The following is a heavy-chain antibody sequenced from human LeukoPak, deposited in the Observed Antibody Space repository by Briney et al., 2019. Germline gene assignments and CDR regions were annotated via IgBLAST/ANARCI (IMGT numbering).Heavy chain of an antibody. V-gene: IGHV4-34*01. D-gene: IGHD6-19*01. CDR2: INHSGST. CDR1: GGSFSGYY. Sequence: SETLSPTCAVYGGSFSGYYWSWIRQPPGKGLEWIGEINHSGSTNYNPSLKSRVTISVDTSKNQFSLKLSSVTAADTAVYYCVRVGWGAFNVWGQGTMVTVSS. J-gene: IGHJ3*01. CDR3: VRVGWGAFNV.